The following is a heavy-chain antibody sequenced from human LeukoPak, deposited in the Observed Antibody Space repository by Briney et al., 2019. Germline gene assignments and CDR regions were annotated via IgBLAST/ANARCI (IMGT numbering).Heavy chain of an antibody. D-gene: IGHD5-24*01. CDR1: GGSISSSSYY. CDR3: ARHPRDGYNPRYFDY. J-gene: IGHJ4*02. CDR2: IYYSGST. Sequence: PSETLSLTCTVSGGSISSSSYYWGWIRQPPGKGLEWIVSIYYSGSTYYNPSLKSRVTISVNTSKNQFSLKLSSVTAADTAVYYCARHPRDGYNPRYFDYWGQGTLVTVSS. V-gene: IGHV4-39*01.